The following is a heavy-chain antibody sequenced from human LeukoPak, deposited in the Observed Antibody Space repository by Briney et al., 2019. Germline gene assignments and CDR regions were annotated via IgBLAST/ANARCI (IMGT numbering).Heavy chain of an antibody. D-gene: IGHD3-3*01. V-gene: IGHV4-59*01. J-gene: IGHJ5*01. CDR1: GGSISSYY. Sequence: PSETLSLTCTVSGGSISSYYWSWIRQPPGKGLEWIGYIYYSGSTNYNPSLKSRVTISVDTSKNQFSLKLSSVTAADTAVYYCARASDYDFWSGYSSGFDSWGQGTLVTVSS. CDR2: IYYSGST. CDR3: ARASDYDFWSGYSSGFDS.